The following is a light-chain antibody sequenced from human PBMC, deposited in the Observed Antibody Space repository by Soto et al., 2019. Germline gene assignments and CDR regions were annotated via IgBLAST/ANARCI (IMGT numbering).Light chain of an antibody. Sequence: EIVLTQSPGTLSLSPGERATLSCRASQSVSSSSLAWYQHKPGQAPRLLIYGVSSRATGIPDRFSGSGSGTDFTLTVDRLAPEDFAVYYCHQYGSTPRTFGQGTKVEIK. J-gene: IGKJ1*01. V-gene: IGKV3-20*01. CDR2: GVS. CDR3: HQYGSTPRT. CDR1: QSVSSSS.